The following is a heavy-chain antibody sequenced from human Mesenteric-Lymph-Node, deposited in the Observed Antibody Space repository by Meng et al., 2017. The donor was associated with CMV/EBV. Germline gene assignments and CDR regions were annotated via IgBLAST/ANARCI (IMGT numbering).Heavy chain of an antibody. V-gene: IGHV3-74*03. CDR3: ARSAFYGRTGYYHDY. Sequence: GGSLRLSCVASGFTFSSYWIHWVRQAPGEGLVWVSRINMDGSTTTYADSVRGRFTISRDNAKNTLYLEMNSLRVEDTAMYFCARSAFYGRTGYYHDYWGQGTRVTVSS. D-gene: IGHD3-22*01. J-gene: IGHJ4*02. CDR2: INMDGSTT. CDR1: GFTFSSYW.